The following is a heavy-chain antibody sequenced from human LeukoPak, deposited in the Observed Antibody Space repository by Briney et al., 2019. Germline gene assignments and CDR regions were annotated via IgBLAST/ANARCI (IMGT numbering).Heavy chain of an antibody. CDR1: GFTFSSYA. CDR2: ISGSGGST. J-gene: IGHJ4*02. CDR3: AKESTFGGVIGRSFFDY. Sequence: GRSLRLSCAASGFTFSSYAMSWVRQAPGKGLEWVSAISGSGGSTYYADSVKGRFTISRDNSKNTLYLQMNSLRAEDTAVYYCAKESTFGGVIGRSFFDYWGQGTLVTVSS. V-gene: IGHV3-23*01. D-gene: IGHD3-16*02.